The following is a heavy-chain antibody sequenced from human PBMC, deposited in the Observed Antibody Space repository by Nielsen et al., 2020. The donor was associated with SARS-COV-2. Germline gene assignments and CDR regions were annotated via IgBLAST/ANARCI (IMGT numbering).Heavy chain of an antibody. J-gene: IGHJ6*03. CDR3: ARQDSSGWFKYYYYMDV. CDR2: IRSRLNSYAT. CDR1: GFTFSGPA. Sequence: GGSLRFSCAASGFTFSGPAMHWVRQASGKGLEWVGRIRSRLNSYATAYAASVKGRFTITRDDSSNTAYLQMNSLKTEDTAVYYCARQDSSGWFKYYYYMDVWGKGTTVTVSS. V-gene: IGHV3-73*01. D-gene: IGHD6-19*01.